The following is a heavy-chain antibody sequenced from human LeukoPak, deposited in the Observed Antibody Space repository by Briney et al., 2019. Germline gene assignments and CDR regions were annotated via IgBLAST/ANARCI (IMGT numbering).Heavy chain of an antibody. V-gene: IGHV4-61*02. CDR1: GGSISIDTYY. J-gene: IGHJ4*01. CDR2: IYASGNT. CDR3: ARDLTPLGY. Sequence: SETLSLTCTVSGGSISIDTYYWSWIRQPAGKGLEWIGRIYASGNTNYNPSLKSRVTISVDTSKNQFSLKLSSVTAADTAVYYCARDLTPLGYWGHGNLVTVSS. D-gene: IGHD3-16*01.